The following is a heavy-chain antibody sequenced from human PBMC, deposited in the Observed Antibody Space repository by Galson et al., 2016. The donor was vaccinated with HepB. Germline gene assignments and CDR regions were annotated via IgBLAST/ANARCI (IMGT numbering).Heavy chain of an antibody. Sequence: CAISGDSVSRNNVAWYWIRQSPSRGLEWLGRIYYSSKWYNDYELSLKSRISINADTSKNQIFLQLNSVTPDDTAVYYCARDGRLKYYGMDVWGQGTTVTVSS. D-gene: IGHD5/OR15-5a*01. CDR2: IYYSSKWYN. V-gene: IGHV6-1*01. CDR1: GDSVSRNNVA. J-gene: IGHJ6*02. CDR3: ARDGRLKYYGMDV.